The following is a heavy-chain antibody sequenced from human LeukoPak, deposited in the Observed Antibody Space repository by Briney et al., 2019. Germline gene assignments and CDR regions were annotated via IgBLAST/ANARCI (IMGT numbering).Heavy chain of an antibody. Sequence: GGSLRLSCAASGFTVSSNYMSWVRQAPGKGLEWVSVIYSGGSTYYADSVKGRFTISRDNSKNTLNLQMNSLRAEDTAVYYCAREIYYGSGSLDYWGQGTLVTVSS. J-gene: IGHJ4*02. V-gene: IGHV3-66*01. CDR2: IYSGGST. D-gene: IGHD3-10*01. CDR1: GFTVSSNY. CDR3: AREIYYGSGSLDY.